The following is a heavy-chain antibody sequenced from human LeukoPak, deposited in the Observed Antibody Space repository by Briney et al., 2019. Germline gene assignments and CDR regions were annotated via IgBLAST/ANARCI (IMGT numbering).Heavy chain of an antibody. CDR1: GFTFSSYA. V-gene: IGHV3-23*01. Sequence: GGSLRLSCAASGFTFSSYAMNWVRQAPGKGLEWVSAISGSAGTTYYADSVKGRFTISRDNSKNTLYLQMNSLRAEDTAVYYCARAVGGYYFDYWGQGTLVTVSS. J-gene: IGHJ4*02. D-gene: IGHD2-2*01. CDR3: ARAVGGYYFDY. CDR2: ISGSAGTT.